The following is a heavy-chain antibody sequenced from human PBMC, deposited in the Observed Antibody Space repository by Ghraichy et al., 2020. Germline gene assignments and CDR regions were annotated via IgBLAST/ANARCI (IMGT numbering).Heavy chain of an antibody. Sequence: GESLNISCAASGFTFSSYAMHWVRQAPGKRLEYVSAISTNGGSTYYANSVKGRFTISRDNSKNTLYLQMGSLRAEDMAVYYCARGAGSSWENDAFDIWGQGTMVTVSS. CDR3: ARGAGSSWENDAFDI. CDR1: GFTFSSYA. D-gene: IGHD6-13*01. J-gene: IGHJ3*02. V-gene: IGHV3-64*01. CDR2: ISTNGGST.